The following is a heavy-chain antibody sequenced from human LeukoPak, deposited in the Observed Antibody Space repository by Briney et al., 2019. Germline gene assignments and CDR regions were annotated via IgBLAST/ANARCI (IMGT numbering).Heavy chain of an antibody. CDR2: INPNSGGT. CDR3: ARTLPYSSSWYAVAVAGAFDY. V-gene: IGHV1-2*02. J-gene: IGHJ4*02. D-gene: IGHD6-13*01. Sequence: ASVKVSCKASGYTFTGYYMHWVRQAPGQGLEWMGWINPNSGGTNYAQKLQGRVTMTRDTSISTAYMELSRLRSDDTAVYYCARTLPYSSSWYAVAVAGAFDYWGQGTLVTVSS. CDR1: GYTFTGYY.